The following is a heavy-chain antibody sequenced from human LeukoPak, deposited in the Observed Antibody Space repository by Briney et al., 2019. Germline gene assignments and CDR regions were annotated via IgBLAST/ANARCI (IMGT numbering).Heavy chain of an antibody. Sequence: GGSLIPSFAASGFSFRKYAMHWVRQAPGKGPGWVAVISFDETKKYYADSVKGRFTISRYNSNNTLFLQMNSLKTEDTAVYFCARMKVIKGASLDYWGQGSLVTVSS. CDR2: ISFDETKK. V-gene: IGHV3-30-3*01. CDR3: ARMKVIKGASLDY. CDR1: GFSFRKYA. J-gene: IGHJ4*02. D-gene: IGHD2/OR15-2a*01.